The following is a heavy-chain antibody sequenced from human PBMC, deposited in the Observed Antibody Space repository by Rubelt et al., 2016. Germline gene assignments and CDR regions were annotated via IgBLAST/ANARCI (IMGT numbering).Heavy chain of an antibody. CDR3: ARLSNGFDY. CDR1: GGSISSSSYY. J-gene: IGHJ4*02. Sequence: QLQMQESGPGLVKPSETLSLNCSVSGGSISSSSYYWVWIRQPPGKGLAWIGRIYYSGSTYYNPSLKCRVTMSVDTSKNQFSLKLTSLTAADTAVYLCARLSNGFDYWGQGTLVTVSS. CDR2: IYYSGST. V-gene: IGHV4-39*07. D-gene: IGHD3-16*02.